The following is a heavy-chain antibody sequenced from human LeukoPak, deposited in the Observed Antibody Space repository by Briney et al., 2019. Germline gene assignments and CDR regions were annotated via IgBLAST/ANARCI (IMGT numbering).Heavy chain of an antibody. D-gene: IGHD2-21*01. CDR2: INLSGGNT. V-gene: IGHV1-46*01. Sequence: GASVKVSCKASGYTFTSYYIHWVRQAPGQGLEWMGIINLSGGNTIYAQKFQGRVTMTRDTSTSTVYMELSSLRSEDTAVYYCAREYCGGDCYSNAWFDPWGQGTLVTVSS. CDR3: AREYCGGDCYSNAWFDP. J-gene: IGHJ5*02. CDR1: GYTFTSYY.